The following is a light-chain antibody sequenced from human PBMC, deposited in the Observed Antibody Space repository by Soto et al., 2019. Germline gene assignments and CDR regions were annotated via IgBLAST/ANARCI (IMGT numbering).Light chain of an antibody. CDR2: DAS. V-gene: IGKV3-11*01. Sequence: EILLTQSPATLSLSPGERATLSCRASESVSHYVAWYQQKPGQAPRLLIYDASNRATGVPGRLSGSGYGTDFTLTITSLEPEDFAVYYCQQRSRTFGGGTTV. CDR1: ESVSHY. J-gene: IGKJ4*01. CDR3: QQRSRT.